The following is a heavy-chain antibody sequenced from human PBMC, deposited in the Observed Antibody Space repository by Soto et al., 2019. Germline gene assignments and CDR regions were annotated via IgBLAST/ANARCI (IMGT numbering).Heavy chain of an antibody. J-gene: IGHJ6*02. CDR3: ARAARSSGYFYYAMHV. Sequence: GASVKVSCKTSGYTFINYAIHWVRQAPGQRLEWMGWINAGTGNTKYAQNFQGRVTITRDTSANTAYMELSSLRSEDTVVYYCARAARSSGYFYYAMHVWGQGTTVTVSS. V-gene: IGHV1-3*01. CDR2: INAGTGNT. D-gene: IGHD3-22*01. CDR1: GYTFINYA.